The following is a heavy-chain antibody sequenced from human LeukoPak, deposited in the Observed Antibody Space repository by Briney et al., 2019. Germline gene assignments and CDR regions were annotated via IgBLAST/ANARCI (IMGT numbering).Heavy chain of an antibody. J-gene: IGHJ4*02. Sequence: ASVKASCKASGYTFTGYYMHWVRQAPGQGLEWMGRINPNSGGTNYAQKFQGRVTMTRDTSISTAYMELSRLRSDDTAVYYCARDRDGYKPGGFDYWGQGTLVTVSS. CDR1: GYTFTGYY. CDR2: INPNSGGT. CDR3: ARDRDGYKPGGFDY. D-gene: IGHD5-24*01. V-gene: IGHV1-2*06.